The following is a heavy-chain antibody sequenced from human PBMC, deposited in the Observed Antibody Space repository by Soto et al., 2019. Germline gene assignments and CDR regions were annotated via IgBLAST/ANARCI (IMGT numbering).Heavy chain of an antibody. Sequence: PXETLSLTCAVSGYSISSGYYGGWIRQPPGKGLEWIGTIYHSGSTYYNPSLKSRVTISVDTSKNQFSLKLNSVTAADTAVYYCARALYCRGGSCSPLRGMDVWGLGTTVTVSS. CDR1: GYSISSGYY. CDR3: ARALYCRGGSCSPLRGMDV. D-gene: IGHD2-15*01. CDR2: IYHSGST. V-gene: IGHV4-38-2*01. J-gene: IGHJ6*02.